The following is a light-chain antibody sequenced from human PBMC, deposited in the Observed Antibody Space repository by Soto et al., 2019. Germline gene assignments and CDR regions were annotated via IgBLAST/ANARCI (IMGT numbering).Light chain of an antibody. CDR2: EVT. V-gene: IGLV2-8*01. Sequence: QSVLTQPPSASGSPGQSVTISCTGTSSDVGGYDCVSWYQHRPGTAPKFLIYEVTKRPSGVPDRFSGSKSGNTASLTVSGLQPEDEAEYFCSSYAASNTYVFGTGTKLTVL. CDR3: SSYAASNTYV. CDR1: SSDVGGYDC. J-gene: IGLJ1*01.